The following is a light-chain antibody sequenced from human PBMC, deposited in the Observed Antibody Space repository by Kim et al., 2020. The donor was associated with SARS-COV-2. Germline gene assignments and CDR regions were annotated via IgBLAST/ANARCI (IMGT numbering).Light chain of an antibody. V-gene: IGLV4-69*01. J-gene: IGLJ2*01. CDR1: SGHSSYA. Sequence: ASVKLTCTLRSGHSSYAIAWHQQQPEKGPRYLMKLNSDGSHSKGDGIPDRFSGSSSGAERYLTISSLQSEDVADYYCQTWGTGIVVFGGGTQLTVL. CDR2: LNSDGSH. CDR3: QTWGTGIVV.